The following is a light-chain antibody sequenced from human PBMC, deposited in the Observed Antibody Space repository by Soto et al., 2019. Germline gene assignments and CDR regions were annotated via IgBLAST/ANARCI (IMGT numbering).Light chain of an antibody. J-gene: IGLJ2*01. CDR2: EVI. Sequence: QSALTQPPSASGSPGQSVTISCTGTSSDVGGYNYVSWYQQHPGIAPKLMIYEVIKRPSGVLDRFSGSKSGNTASLTVSGLQAEDEADYYCSSYAGSNNLVFGGGTKLTVL. V-gene: IGLV2-8*01. CDR1: SSDVGGYNY. CDR3: SSYAGSNNLV.